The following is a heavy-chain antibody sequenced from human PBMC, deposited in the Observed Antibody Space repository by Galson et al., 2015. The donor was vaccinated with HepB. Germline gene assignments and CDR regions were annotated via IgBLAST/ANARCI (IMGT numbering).Heavy chain of an antibody. V-gene: IGHV1-18*04. CDR1: GYTFTSYG. CDR2: ISAYNGNT. CDR3: ARDLYYYDSSGYYYVC. J-gene: IGHJ4*02. D-gene: IGHD3-22*01. Sequence: SVKVSCKASGYTFTSYGISWVRQAPGQGLEWMGWISAYNGNTNYAQKLQGRVTMTTDTSTSTAYMELRSLRSDDTAVYYCARDLYYYDSSGYYYVCWGQGTLVTVSS.